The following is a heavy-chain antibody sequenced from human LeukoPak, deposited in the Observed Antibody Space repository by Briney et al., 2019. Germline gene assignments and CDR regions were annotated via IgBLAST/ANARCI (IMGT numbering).Heavy chain of an antibody. D-gene: IGHD6-13*01. V-gene: IGHV5-51*01. CDR3: ARLLRNIAAAVYYFDY. J-gene: IGHJ4*02. CDR2: IYPGDSDT. CDR1: GYSVTRYW. Sequence: GESLKISCKGSGYSVTRYWIGWVRQMPGKGLEWMGIIYPGDSDTRYSPSFQGQVTISADKSISTAYLQWSSLKASDTAMYYCARLLRNIAAAVYYFDYWGQGTLVTVSS.